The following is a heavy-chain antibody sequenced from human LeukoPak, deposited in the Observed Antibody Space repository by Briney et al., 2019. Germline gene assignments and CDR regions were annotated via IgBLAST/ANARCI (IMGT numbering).Heavy chain of an antibody. CDR1: GFTFSSYA. CDR3: AKGSAGTTGFDY. CDR2: ISGSGGST. Sequence: GGSLRLSCAASGFTFSSYAMSWVRQAPGKGLEWVSAISGSGGSTYYADSVRGRFTISRDNSKNTLYLQMNSLRAEDTAVYYCAKGSAGTTGFDYWGQGTLVTVSS. D-gene: IGHD6-19*01. J-gene: IGHJ4*02. V-gene: IGHV3-23*01.